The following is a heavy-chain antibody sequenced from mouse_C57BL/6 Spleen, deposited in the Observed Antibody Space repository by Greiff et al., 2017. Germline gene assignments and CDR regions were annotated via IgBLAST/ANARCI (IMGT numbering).Heavy chain of an antibody. V-gene: IGHV10-1*01. CDR2: IRSKSNNYAT. J-gene: IGHJ4*01. Sequence: EVQGVESGGGLVQPKGSLKLSCAASGFSFNTYAMNWVRQAPGKGLEWVARIRSKSNNYATYYADSVKDRFTISRDDSESMLYLQMNHFKTEDTAMYFYVRQGAYSYAMDYWGQGTSVTVSS. CDR3: VRQGAYSYAMDY. CDR1: GFSFNTYA.